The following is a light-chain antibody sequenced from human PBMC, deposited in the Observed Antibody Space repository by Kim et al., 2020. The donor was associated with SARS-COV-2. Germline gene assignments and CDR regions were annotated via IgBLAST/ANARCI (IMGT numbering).Light chain of an antibody. CDR1: RSNIGRNY. CDR2: SNT. J-gene: IGLJ3*02. CDR3: EAWDDSLNGPV. V-gene: IGLV1-44*01. Sequence: GQSVTITGTGGRSNIGRNYVCWFQHPPGTAPKLLIESNTRRPSGVPGRFSGSKSGTSASLAISGLQSEDDADYYCEAWDDSLNGPVFGGGTQLTVL.